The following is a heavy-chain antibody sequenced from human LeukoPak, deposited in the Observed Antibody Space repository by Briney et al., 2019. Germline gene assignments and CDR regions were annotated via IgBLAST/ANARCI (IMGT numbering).Heavy chain of an antibody. CDR3: ARDLQCSSTSCYRRNWFDP. J-gene: IGHJ5*02. CDR1: GFTFSSYE. D-gene: IGHD2-2*02. V-gene: IGHV3-48*03. CDR2: ISASGTIT. Sequence: GGSLRLSCAASGFTFSSYEMNWVRQAPGKGLEWISYISASGTITHYADSVEGRFTISRDNAKNSLYLQMNSLRAEDTAVYYCARDLQCSSTSCYRRNWFDPWGQGTLVTVSS.